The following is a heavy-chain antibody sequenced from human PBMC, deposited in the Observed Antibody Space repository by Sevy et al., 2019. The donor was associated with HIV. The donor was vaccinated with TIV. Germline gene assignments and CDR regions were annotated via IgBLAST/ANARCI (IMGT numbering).Heavy chain of an antibody. D-gene: IGHD4-17*01. CDR2: IRYDGSNK. V-gene: IGHV3-30*02. J-gene: IGHJ4*02. Sequence: GGSLRLSCAASGFTFSSYGMHWVRQAPGKGLEWVEFIRYDGSNKYYADSVKGRFTISRDNSKNTLYLQMNSLRAEDTAVYYCAKVFSKYGGPFDYWGQGTLVTVSS. CDR3: AKVFSKYGGPFDY. CDR1: GFTFSSYG.